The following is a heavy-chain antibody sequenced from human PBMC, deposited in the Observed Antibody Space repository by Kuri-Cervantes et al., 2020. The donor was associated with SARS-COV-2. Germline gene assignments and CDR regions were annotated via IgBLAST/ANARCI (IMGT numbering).Heavy chain of an antibody. CDR1: GGSISSGSYY. CDR2: IYTSGST. CDR3: ARYGLSSSWGIYYYYYYMDV. V-gene: IGHV4-61*02. J-gene: IGHJ6*03. Sequence: SETLSLTCTVSGGSISSGSYYWSWIRQPAGKGLEWIGRIYTSGSTNYNPSLKNRVTISVDTSKNQFSLKLSSVTAADTAVYYCARYGLSSSWGIYYYYYYMDVWGKGTTVTVSS. D-gene: IGHD6-13*01.